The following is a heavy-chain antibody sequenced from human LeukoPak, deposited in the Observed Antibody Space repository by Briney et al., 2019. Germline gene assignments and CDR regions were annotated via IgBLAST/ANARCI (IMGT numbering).Heavy chain of an antibody. CDR2: ISSTGRTI. V-gene: IGHV3-11*04. D-gene: IGHD4-23*01. Sequence: PGGSLRLSCAASGFTFSDYYMSWIRQAPGKGLEWTAYISSTGRTIYYADSVKGRFTISRDNAKNSLYLQMNSLRADDTAVYYCARIYRSTTVITVDYWGQGTLVTVSS. CDR3: ARIYRSTTVITVDY. J-gene: IGHJ4*02. CDR1: GFTFSDYY.